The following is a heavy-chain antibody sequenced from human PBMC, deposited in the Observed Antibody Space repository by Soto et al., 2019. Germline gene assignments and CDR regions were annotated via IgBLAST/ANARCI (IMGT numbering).Heavy chain of an antibody. Sequence: QVQLVQSGAEVKKPGASVKVSCKASGYTFPGYSVGWVRQAPGQGLEWMGWISAYSGDTYYTQRFQDRLPMTTDASTSTAYMELRSLRSDDTAVYFCARPSGSYGDYAWSLKYWGQGTLVTVSS. V-gene: IGHV1-18*01. CDR3: ARPSGSYGDYAWSLKY. D-gene: IGHD4-17*01. CDR1: GYTFPGYS. CDR2: ISAYSGDT. J-gene: IGHJ4*02.